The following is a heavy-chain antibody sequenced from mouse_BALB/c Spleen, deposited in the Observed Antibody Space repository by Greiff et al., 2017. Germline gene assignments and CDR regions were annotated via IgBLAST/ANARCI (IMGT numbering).Heavy chain of an antibody. Sequence: EVQVVESGGGLVQPAGSRTLSCAASGFTFSSFGMHWVRQAPEKGLAWVAYISSGSSTIYYADTVKGRFTISRDNPKNTLFLQITSLRSEDTVMYDCARRDYRSSRYFDYRGQGNTLTVSS. CDR1: GFTFSSFG. CDR3: ARRDYRSSRYFDY. CDR2: ISSGSSTI. J-gene: IGHJ2*01. D-gene: IGHD2-14*01. V-gene: IGHV5-17*02.